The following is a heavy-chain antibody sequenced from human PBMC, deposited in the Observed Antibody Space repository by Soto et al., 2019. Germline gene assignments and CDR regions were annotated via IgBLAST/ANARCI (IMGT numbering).Heavy chain of an antibody. V-gene: IGHV3-23*01. CDR3: ARTYCSGGRCYSSDY. CDR1: GFTFSSYA. J-gene: IGHJ4*02. Sequence: GGSLRLSCAASGFTFSSYAMSWVRQAPGKGLEWVSAISGSGGSAYYADSVKGRFTISRDNSKNTLYLQMNTLRAEDTALYYCARTYCSGGRCYSSDYWGQGTLVTVSS. D-gene: IGHD2-15*01. CDR2: ISGSGGSA.